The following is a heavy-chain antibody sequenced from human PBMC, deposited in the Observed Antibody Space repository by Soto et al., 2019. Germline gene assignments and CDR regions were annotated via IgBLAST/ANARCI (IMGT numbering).Heavy chain of an antibody. V-gene: IGHV1-3*01. D-gene: IGHD3-22*01. CDR3: AKNPGYYYDSTGYHFDY. J-gene: IGHJ4*02. CDR1: GYTFTDYA. CDR2: INAGNGNT. Sequence: ASVKVSCKASGYTFTDYALHWVRQAPGQSLEWMGWINAGNGNTKYSQKVQGRVTITRDTSATTAYMELSSLKSEDTAVYYCAKNPGYYYDSTGYHFDYWGQGTLVTVSS.